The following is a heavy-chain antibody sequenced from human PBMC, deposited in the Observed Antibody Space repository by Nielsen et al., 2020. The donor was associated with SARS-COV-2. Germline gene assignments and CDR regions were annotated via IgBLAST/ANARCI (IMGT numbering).Heavy chain of an antibody. J-gene: IGHJ4*02. CDR1: GFTFSSYD. CDR3: ARAAGTAIDY. D-gene: IGHD5-18*01. CDR2: IGTAGDT. V-gene: IGHV3-13*01. Sequence: GESLKISCAASGFTFSSYDMHWVRQATGKGLEWVSAIGTAGDTYYPGSVKGRFTVSRENGKNSLFLQMNSLRDGDTAVYYCARAAGTAIDYWGQGTLVTVAS.